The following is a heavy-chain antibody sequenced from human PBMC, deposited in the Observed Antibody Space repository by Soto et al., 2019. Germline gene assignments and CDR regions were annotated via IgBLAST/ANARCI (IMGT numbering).Heavy chain of an antibody. Sequence: PSETLSLTCSVSGGSISSSDYYWGWIRQPPGKGLERIGSIHYSGTTYYNPSLKSRVTISVDTSKNQFSLKLTSVTAADTAVYYCARRGSASYWIDYWGQGTLVTVSS. CDR2: IHYSGTT. CDR3: ARRGSASYWIDY. D-gene: IGHD3-10*01. V-gene: IGHV4-39*01. J-gene: IGHJ4*02. CDR1: GGSISSSDYY.